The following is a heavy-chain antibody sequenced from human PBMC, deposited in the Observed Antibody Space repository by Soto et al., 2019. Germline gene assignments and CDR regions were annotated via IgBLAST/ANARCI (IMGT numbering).Heavy chain of an antibody. V-gene: IGHV3-21*01. CDR2: ISSSSSYI. J-gene: IGHJ3*02. CDR3: ARDHIARDFWSGYYNPRFFDI. CDR1: GFTFSSYS. D-gene: IGHD3-3*01. Sequence: GGSLRLSCAASGFTFSSYSMNWVRQAPGKGLEWVSSISSSSSYIYYADSVKGRFTISRDNAKNSLYLQMNSLRAEDTAVYYCARDHIARDFWSGYYNPRFFDIWGQGTMVTVSS.